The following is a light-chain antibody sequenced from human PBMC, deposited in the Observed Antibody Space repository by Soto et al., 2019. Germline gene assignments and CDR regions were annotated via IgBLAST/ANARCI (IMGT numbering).Light chain of an antibody. V-gene: IGKV3-20*01. CDR3: QQYGSSPGP. CDR1: QSVGGNY. CDR2: GAS. J-gene: IGKJ1*01. Sequence: EIVLTQSPGTLSLSPGERATLSCRASQSVGGNYVAWYQQKPGQAPRLLIYGASSRATGIPDRFSGSGSGTDFTLTINRLEPEDFAVCYCQQYGSSPGPFGQGTKVDIK.